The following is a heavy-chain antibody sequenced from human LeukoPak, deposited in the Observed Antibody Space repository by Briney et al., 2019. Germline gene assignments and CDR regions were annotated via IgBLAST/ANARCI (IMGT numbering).Heavy chain of an antibody. CDR3: ARDPATMIYNAFDI. J-gene: IGHJ3*02. V-gene: IGHV4-4*07. CDR2: IYASGST. D-gene: IGHD2-8*01. CDR1: GASINNYY. Sequence: SETLSLTCTVSGASINNYYWSWIRQPAGKGLEWIGRIYASGSTNYNPSLKSRVTMSVDTSKNQFSLKLSSVTAANTAVYYCARDPATMIYNAFDIWGQGTMVTVSS.